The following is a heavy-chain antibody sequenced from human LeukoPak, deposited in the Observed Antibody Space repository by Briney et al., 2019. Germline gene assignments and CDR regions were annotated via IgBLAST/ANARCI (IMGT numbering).Heavy chain of an antibody. CDR2: INAYNGNT. CDR3: ARSDSSGYYYYYYGMDV. V-gene: IGHV1-18*01. Sequence: ASVKVSCKASGYTFISYGITWVRQAPGHGLEWMGWINAYNGNTNYAQKLQDRVTMTTDTSTSTVYMELRSLRPDDTAVYYCARSDSSGYYYYYYGMDVWGQGTTVTVSS. J-gene: IGHJ6*02. D-gene: IGHD3-22*01. CDR1: GYTFISYG.